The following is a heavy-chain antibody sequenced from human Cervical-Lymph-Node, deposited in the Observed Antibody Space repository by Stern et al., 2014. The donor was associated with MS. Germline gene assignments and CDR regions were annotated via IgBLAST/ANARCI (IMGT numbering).Heavy chain of an antibody. CDR2: TFTGGS. J-gene: IGHJ2*01. Sequence: VQLVESGGDLVQPGGSLRLSCAASGFAVSGTYMSWVRQAPGEGLEWVSTTFTGGSHSAQSVKGRFTSSRDNSQNSLFLHMNSLRPDDTAVYYCARSPEHSFYDSGWTWVYYFDLWGRGTLVAVSS. D-gene: IGHD6-19*01. V-gene: IGHV3-53*04. CDR1: GFAVSGTY. CDR3: ARSPEHSFYDSGWTWVYYFDL.